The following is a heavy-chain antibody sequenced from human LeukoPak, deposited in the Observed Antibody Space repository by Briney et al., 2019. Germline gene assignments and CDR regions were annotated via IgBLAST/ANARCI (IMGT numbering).Heavy chain of an antibody. V-gene: IGHV4-59*01. CDR3: ARASRHGSDWGLSAFDI. Sequence: SETLSLTCTVSGGSISSYYWSWIRQPPGKGLEWIGYIYYSGSTNYNPSLKSRVTISVDTSKNQFSLKLSSVTAADTAVYYCARASRHGSDWGLSAFDIWGQGTMVTVSS. D-gene: IGHD7-27*01. CDR2: IYYSGST. J-gene: IGHJ3*02. CDR1: GGSISSYY.